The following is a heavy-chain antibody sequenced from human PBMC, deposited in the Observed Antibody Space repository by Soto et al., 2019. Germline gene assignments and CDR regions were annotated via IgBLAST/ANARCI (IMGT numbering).Heavy chain of an antibody. D-gene: IGHD5-12*01. V-gene: IGHV3-30*18. Sequence: QVQLVESWGGVVQPGRSLRLSCAASGFTFSSYGMHWVRQAPGKGLEWVAVISYDGSNKYYADSVKGRLTISRDNSKNTLYLQMNSLRGEDTAVYYCAKDNGSGCDWLRVGDASDIWGQGTMVTVSS. CDR2: ISYDGSNK. CDR1: GFTFSSYG. CDR3: AKDNGSGCDWLRVGDASDI. J-gene: IGHJ3*02.